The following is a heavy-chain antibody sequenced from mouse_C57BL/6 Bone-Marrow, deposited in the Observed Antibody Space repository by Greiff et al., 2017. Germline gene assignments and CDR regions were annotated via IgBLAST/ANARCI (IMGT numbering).Heavy chain of an antibody. CDR3: ATYPPIYYGNYVEAMDY. CDR1: GFTFTDYY. CDR2: IRNKANGYTT. Sequence: EVHLVESGGGLVQPGGSLSLSCAASGFTFTDYYMSWVRQPPGKALEWLGFIRNKANGYTTEYSASVKGRFTISRDNSQSILYLQMNALRAEDSATFYCATYPPIYYGNYVEAMDYWGQGTSVTVSS. V-gene: IGHV7-3*01. D-gene: IGHD2-1*01. J-gene: IGHJ4*01.